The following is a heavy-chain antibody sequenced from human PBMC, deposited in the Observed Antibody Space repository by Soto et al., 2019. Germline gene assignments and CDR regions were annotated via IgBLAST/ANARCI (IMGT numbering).Heavy chain of an antibody. V-gene: IGHV3-48*02. J-gene: IGHJ5*02. CDR2: VSSHSSTT. CDR3: VRDASGGSYLNYFDL. CDR1: GFTFSTYS. D-gene: IGHD6-19*01. Sequence: LRLSCAASGFTFSTYSMNWVRQAPGKGLEWVSYVSSHSSTTYYADSVEGRSSISRDNAENSLYLQMNSLRDEDTAVYYCVRDASGGSYLNYFDLWGQGTLVTVS.